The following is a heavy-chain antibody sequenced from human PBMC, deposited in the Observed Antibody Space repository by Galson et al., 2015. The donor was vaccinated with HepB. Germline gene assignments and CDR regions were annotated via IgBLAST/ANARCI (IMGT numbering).Heavy chain of an antibody. CDR1: GYTFTSYY. D-gene: IGHD6-13*01. Sequence: SVKVSCKASGYTFTSYYMHWVRQAPGQGLEWMGIINPSGGSTSYAQKFQGRVTMTRDTSTSTVYMELSSLRSEDTAVYYCARDTAAPPYGMDVWGQGTTVTVSS. CDR2: INPSGGST. J-gene: IGHJ6*02. V-gene: IGHV1-46*01. CDR3: ARDTAAPPYGMDV.